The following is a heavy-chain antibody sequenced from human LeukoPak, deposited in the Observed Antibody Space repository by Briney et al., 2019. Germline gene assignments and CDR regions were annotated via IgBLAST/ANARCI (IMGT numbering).Heavy chain of an antibody. J-gene: IGHJ4*02. CDR1: GFTFSSYA. CDR3: ARYQRRSGWYFSDYFDY. D-gene: IGHD6-19*01. V-gene: IGHV3-7*01. Sequence: PGGSLRLSCAASGFTFSSYAMSWVRQAPGKGLEWVANIKQDGSEKYYVDSVKGRFTISRDNAKNSLYLQMNSLRAEDTAVYYCARYQRRSGWYFSDYFDYWGQGTLVTVSS. CDR2: IKQDGSEK.